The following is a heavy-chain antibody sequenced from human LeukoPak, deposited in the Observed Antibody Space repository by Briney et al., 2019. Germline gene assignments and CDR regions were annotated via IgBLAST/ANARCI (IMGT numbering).Heavy chain of an antibody. CDR3: ARAEGSSWYGRGDYYGMDV. Sequence: GGSLRLSCAASGFTVSSNYMSWVRQAPGKGLVWVSRINSDGSSTSYADSVKGRFTISRDNAKNTLYLQMNSLRAEDTAVYYCARAEGSSWYGRGDYYGMDVWGQGTTVTVSS. CDR2: INSDGSST. D-gene: IGHD6-13*01. V-gene: IGHV3-74*01. J-gene: IGHJ6*02. CDR1: GFTVSSNY.